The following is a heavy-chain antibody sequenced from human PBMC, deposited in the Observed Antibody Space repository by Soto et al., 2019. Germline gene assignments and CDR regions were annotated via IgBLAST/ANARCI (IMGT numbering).Heavy chain of an antibody. CDR1: GDSITTSY. CDR3: ARHAGQYSSSWYPE. CDR2: IFYSGST. Sequence: SETLSLTCAVSGDSITTSYWSWIRQSPGKGLEWIGYIFYSGSTKYNPSLKSRVTMSVDTSKNQLSLKMNSETAVDTAVYYCARHAGQYSSSWYPEWGQGTLVTVSS. D-gene: IGHD6-13*01. J-gene: IGHJ4*02. V-gene: IGHV4-59*08.